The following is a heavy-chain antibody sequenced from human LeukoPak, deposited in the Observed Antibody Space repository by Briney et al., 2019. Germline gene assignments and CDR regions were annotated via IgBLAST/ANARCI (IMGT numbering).Heavy chain of an antibody. J-gene: IGHJ5*02. D-gene: IGHD1-14*01. Sequence: SVKVSCKASGGTFSSYAISWVRQAPGRGLEWMGGIIPIFGTANYAQKFQGRVTITADESTSTAYMELSSLRSEDTAVYYCAREGSRFTTNWFDPWGQGTLVTVSS. V-gene: IGHV1-69*13. CDR3: AREGSRFTTNWFDP. CDR1: GGTFSSYA. CDR2: IIPIFGTA.